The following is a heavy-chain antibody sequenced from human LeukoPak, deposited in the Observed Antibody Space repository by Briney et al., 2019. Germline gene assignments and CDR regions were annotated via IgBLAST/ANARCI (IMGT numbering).Heavy chain of an antibody. J-gene: IGHJ4*02. CDR2: ISYDGSNK. CDR3: ARLPTVTTMGY. Sequence: PGRSLRLSCAASGFTFSSYAMHWVRQAPGKGLEWVAVISYDGSNKYYADSVKGRFTISRDNSKNTLYLQMNSLRAEDTAVYYCARLPTVTTMGYWGQGTLVTVSS. D-gene: IGHD4-17*01. CDR1: GFTFSSYA. V-gene: IGHV3-30-3*01.